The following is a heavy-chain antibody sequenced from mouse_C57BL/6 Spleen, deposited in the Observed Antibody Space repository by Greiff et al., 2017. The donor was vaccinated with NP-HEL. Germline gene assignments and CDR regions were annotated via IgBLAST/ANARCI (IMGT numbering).Heavy chain of an antibody. CDR2: INPYNGGT. Sequence: VQLQQSGPVLVKPGASVKMSCKASGYTFTDYYMNWVKQSHGKSLEWIGVINPYNGGTSYNQKFKGKATLTVDKSSSTAYMELNSLTSEDSAVYYCARWGNSYYFDYWGQGTTLTVSS. V-gene: IGHV1-19*01. CDR3: ARWGNSYYFDY. D-gene: IGHD2-1*01. CDR1: GYTFTDYY. J-gene: IGHJ2*01.